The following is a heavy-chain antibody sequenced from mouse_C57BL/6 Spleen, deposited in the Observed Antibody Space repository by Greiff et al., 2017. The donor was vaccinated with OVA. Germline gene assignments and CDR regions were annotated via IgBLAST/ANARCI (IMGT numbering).Heavy chain of an antibody. D-gene: IGHD3-3*01. CDR1: GYTFTSYT. J-gene: IGHJ4*01. Sequence: QVQLQQSGAELARPGASVKMSCKASGYTFTSYTMHWVKQRPGQGLEWIGYINPSSGYTKYNQKFKDKATLTADKSSSTAYMQLSSLTSEDSAVYYCARGPAPQSRDYYAMDYWGQGTSVTVSS. CDR3: ARGPAPQSRDYYAMDY. V-gene: IGHV1-4*01. CDR2: INPSSGYT.